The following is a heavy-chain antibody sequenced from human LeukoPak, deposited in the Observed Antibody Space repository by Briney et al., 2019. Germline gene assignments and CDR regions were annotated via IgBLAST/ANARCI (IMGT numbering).Heavy chain of an antibody. V-gene: IGHV2-5*01. CDR1: GFSLSTSGVG. J-gene: IGHJ4*02. Sequence: SGPTLLKPTQTLTLTCTFSGFSLSTSGVGVGWIRQPPGKALEWLALIYWNDDKRYSPSLKSGLTITKDTSKNQVVLTMTNMDPVDTATYYCAHSVYDSSGYYYELDYWGQGTLVTVSS. CDR2: IYWNDDK. CDR3: AHSVYDSSGYYYELDY. D-gene: IGHD3-22*01.